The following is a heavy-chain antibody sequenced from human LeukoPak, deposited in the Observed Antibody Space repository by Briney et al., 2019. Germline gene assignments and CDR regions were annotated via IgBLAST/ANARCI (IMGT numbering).Heavy chain of an antibody. D-gene: IGHD4-17*01. V-gene: IGHV3-7*01. CDR1: GFIIISYR. CDR2: IKQDGSEK. CDR3: ARVVDHDYGDYYLDY. J-gene: IGHJ4*02. Sequence: GGSLRLSCAASGFIIISYRMSWVRQAPGKGLEWVANIKQDGSEKYYVDSVKGRFTISRDNAKNSLYLQMNSLRAEDTAVYYCARVVDHDYGDYYLDYWGQGTLVTVSS.